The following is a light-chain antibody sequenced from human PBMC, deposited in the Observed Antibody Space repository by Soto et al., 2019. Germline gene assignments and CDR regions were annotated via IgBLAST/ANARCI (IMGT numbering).Light chain of an antibody. J-gene: IGKJ4*01. CDR1: QGVSSY. CDR2: NAF. CDR3: QQGFNWPT. V-gene: IGKV3-11*01. Sequence: ENVLTQSPATLSLSPGERATLSCRASQGVSSYFAWYQQKPGQAPRLVIHNAFNSAAGIPARCSGSGSGTDFTLNISRLEPEDFAVYYCQQGFNWPTFGGGTKVEIK.